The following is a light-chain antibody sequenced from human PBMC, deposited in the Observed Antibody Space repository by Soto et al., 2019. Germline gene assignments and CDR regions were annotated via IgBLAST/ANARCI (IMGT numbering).Light chain of an antibody. CDR3: QQYNSWPPIT. V-gene: IGKV3-15*01. CDR2: DAS. J-gene: IGKJ5*01. Sequence: VMTQSPATLPVSPGERATLSCTASESVSRNLAWYQQKPGQAPRLLIYDASTRATGIPDRFSGGGSGTEFTLTISSLQSEDFVVYYCQQYNSWPPITFGQGTRLEIK. CDR1: ESVSRN.